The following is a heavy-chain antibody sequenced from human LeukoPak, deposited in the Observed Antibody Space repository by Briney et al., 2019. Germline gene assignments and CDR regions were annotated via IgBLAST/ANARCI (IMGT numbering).Heavy chain of an antibody. V-gene: IGHV3-64*01. CDR1: GFTFSSYA. CDR2: ISSNGGSK. Sequence: GGSLRLSCAASGFTFSSYAMHWVRQAPGKGLEYVSAISSNGGSKYYANSVKGRFTISRDNSKNTLYLQMGSLRAEDMAVYYCARDPGMGATKYYYYYGMDVWGQGTTVTVSS. D-gene: IGHD1-26*01. CDR3: ARDPGMGATKYYYYYGMDV. J-gene: IGHJ6*02.